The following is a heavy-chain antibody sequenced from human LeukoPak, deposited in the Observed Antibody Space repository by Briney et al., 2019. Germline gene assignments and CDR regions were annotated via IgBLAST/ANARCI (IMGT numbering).Heavy chain of an antibody. V-gene: IGHV3-7*01. J-gene: IGHJ6*04. D-gene: IGHD3-10*02. Sequence: GGSLRLSCAAFGFTFSNYWMSWVRQAPGKGLEWVANIKQDGSEKYYVDSVKGRFTISRDNAKNSLYVQMNSLRAEDTAVYYCAELGITMIGGVWGKGTTVTISS. CDR3: AELGITMIGGV. CDR2: IKQDGSEK. CDR1: GFTFSNYW.